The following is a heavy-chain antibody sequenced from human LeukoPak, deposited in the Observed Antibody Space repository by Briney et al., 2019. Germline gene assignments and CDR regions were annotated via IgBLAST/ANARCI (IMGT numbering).Heavy chain of an antibody. J-gene: IGHJ5*02. V-gene: IGHV3-30*18. CDR1: GFTFSSYG. Sequence: GGSLRPSCAASGFTFSSYGMHWVRQAPGKGLEWVAVISYDGSNKYYADSVKGRFTISRDNSKNTLYLQMNSLRAEDTAVYYCAKDGPPRGFDPWGQGTLVTVSS. CDR3: AKDGPPRGFDP. CDR2: ISYDGSNK.